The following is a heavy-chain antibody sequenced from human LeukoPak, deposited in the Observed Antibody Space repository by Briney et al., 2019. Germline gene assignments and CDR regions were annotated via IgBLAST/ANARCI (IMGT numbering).Heavy chain of an antibody. J-gene: IGHJ6*03. CDR2: INHSGST. CDR1: GGSFSGYY. V-gene: IGHV4-34*01. CDR3: ARGQGQWLASYYYMDV. Sequence: PSETLSLTCAVYGGSFSGYYWSWIRQPPGKGLEWIGEINHSGSTNYNPSLKSRVTISVDTSKNQFSLKLSSVTAADTAVYYCARGQGQWLASYYYMDVWGKGTTVTVSS. D-gene: IGHD6-19*01.